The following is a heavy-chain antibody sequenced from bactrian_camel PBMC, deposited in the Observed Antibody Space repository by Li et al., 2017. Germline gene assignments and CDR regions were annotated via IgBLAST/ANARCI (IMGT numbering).Heavy chain of an antibody. Sequence: VQLVESGGASVQAGGSLRLSCVASRDIIGRYCMAWFRQIPDKEREGVAGIESDGSTSLADSVKGRFTVSLDNRKNTVYLQMNSLRPDDSGMYYCALAWGSVCEAWSGYTEWGRGTQVTVS. CDR1: RDIIGRYC. D-gene: IGHD3*01. V-gene: IGHV3S9*01. CDR2: IESDGST. CDR3: ALAWGSVCEAWSGYTE. J-gene: IGHJ4*01.